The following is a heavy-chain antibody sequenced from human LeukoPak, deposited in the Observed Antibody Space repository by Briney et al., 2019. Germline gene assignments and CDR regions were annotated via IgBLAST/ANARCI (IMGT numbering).Heavy chain of an antibody. CDR3: ARGPYDYVWGSYRPIDY. D-gene: IGHD3-16*02. CDR2: INHSGST. J-gene: IGHJ4*02. CDR1: GFTFSSYW. Sequence: GSLRLSCAASGFTFSSYWMSWIRQPPGKGLEWIGEINHSGSTNYNPSLKSRVTISVDTSKNQFSLKLSSVTAADTAVYYCARGPYDYVWGSYRPIDYWGQGTLVTVSS. V-gene: IGHV4-34*01.